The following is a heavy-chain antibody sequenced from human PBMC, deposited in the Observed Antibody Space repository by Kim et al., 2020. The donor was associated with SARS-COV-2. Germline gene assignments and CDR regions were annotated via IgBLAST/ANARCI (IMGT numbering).Heavy chain of an antibody. D-gene: IGHD3-22*01. CDR3: AKDTYFPGERDSSGFDY. V-gene: IGHV1-46*01. Sequence: ASVKVSCKASGYTFTSYYMHWVRQAPGQGLEWMGIINPSGGSTSYAQKFQGRVTMTRDTSTSTVYMELSSLRSEDTAVYYCAKDTYFPGERDSSGFDYWGQGTLVTVSS. CDR2: INPSGGST. CDR1: GYTFTSYY. J-gene: IGHJ4*02.